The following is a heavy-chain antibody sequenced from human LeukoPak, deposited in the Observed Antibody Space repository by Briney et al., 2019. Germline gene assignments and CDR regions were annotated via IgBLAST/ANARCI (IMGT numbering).Heavy chain of an antibody. Sequence: PSETLSLTCTVSGGSISSYYWSWIRQPAGKGLEWIGRIYTSGSTNYNPSLKSRVTMSVDTSKNQFSLKLSSVTAAGTAVYYCARSRMITFGGVIVPEYYFDYWGQGTLVTVSS. V-gene: IGHV4-4*07. CDR2: IYTSGST. CDR1: GGSISSYY. D-gene: IGHD3-16*02. J-gene: IGHJ4*02. CDR3: ARSRMITFGGVIVPEYYFDY.